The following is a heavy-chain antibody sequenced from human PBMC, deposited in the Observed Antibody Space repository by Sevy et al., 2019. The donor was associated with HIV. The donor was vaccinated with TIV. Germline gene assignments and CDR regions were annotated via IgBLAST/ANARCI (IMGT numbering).Heavy chain of an antibody. D-gene: IGHD4-17*01. J-gene: IGHJ2*01. Sequence: TFSASGYTFSDYYIHWLRQAPGQGLEWTGWINLKSGVKDYAQKFQGRFTMTRASFRGTAYMEISRLRYDATAVYYCARESVKAHWYFDLWGRGTLVTVSS. V-gene: IGHV1-2*02. CDR1: GYTFSDYY. CDR3: ARESVKAHWYFDL. CDR2: INLKSGVK.